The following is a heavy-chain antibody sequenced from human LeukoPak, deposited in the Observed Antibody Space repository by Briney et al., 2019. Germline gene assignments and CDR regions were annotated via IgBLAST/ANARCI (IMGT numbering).Heavy chain of an antibody. V-gene: IGHV1-18*01. Sequence: GASVKLSCNASGYTFTSYGISWVRQAPRQGLEWMGWISAYNGNTNYAQKLQGRVTMTTDTSTSTDYMELRSLRSDDTAVYYCASGRTDIVVVPATLRNYYFDYWGQGTLVTVSS. CDR2: ISAYNGNT. D-gene: IGHD2-2*01. CDR3: ASGRTDIVVVPATLRNYYFDY. J-gene: IGHJ4*02. CDR1: GYTFTSYG.